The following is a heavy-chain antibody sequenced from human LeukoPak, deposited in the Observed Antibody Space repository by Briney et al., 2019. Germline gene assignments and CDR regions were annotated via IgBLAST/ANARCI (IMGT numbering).Heavy chain of an antibody. CDR2: INTNTGNP. D-gene: IGHD1-1*01. V-gene: IGHV7-4-1*02. CDR1: GYTFTRYA. Sequence: ASVKVSCKASGYTFTRYAMNWVRQAPGQGLEWMGWINTNTGNPTYAQGFTGRFVFSLDTSVSTAYLQISSLKAEDTAVYYCAREGVTTGTTNFDYWGQGTLVTVSS. J-gene: IGHJ4*02. CDR3: AREGVTTGTTNFDY.